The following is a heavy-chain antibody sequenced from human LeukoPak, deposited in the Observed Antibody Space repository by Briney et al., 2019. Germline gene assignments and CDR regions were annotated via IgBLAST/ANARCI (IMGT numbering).Heavy chain of an antibody. Sequence: ASVKVSCKVSGYTLTELSMHWVRQAPGKGLEWMGGFDPEDGETIYARKFQGRVTMTEDTSTDTAYMELSSLRSEDTAVYYCATELRLFGVVMSGMDVWGQGTTVTVSS. D-gene: IGHD3-3*01. V-gene: IGHV1-24*01. CDR3: ATELRLFGVVMSGMDV. J-gene: IGHJ6*02. CDR1: GYTLTELS. CDR2: FDPEDGET.